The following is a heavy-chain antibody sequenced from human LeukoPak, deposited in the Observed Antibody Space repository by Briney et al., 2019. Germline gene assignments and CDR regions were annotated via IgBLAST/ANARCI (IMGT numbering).Heavy chain of an antibody. D-gene: IGHD5-18*01. J-gene: IGHJ5*02. CDR1: GGSISSYY. V-gene: IGHV4-59*01. CDR2: IYYSGST. CDR3: ARTRGYSYGPGGYNWFDP. Sequence: SETLSLTCTVSGGSISSYYWSWIRQPPGKGLEWIGYIYYSGSTNYNPSLKSRVTISVDTSKNQFSLKLSSVTAADTAVYYCARTRGYSYGPGGYNWFDPWGQGTLVTVSS.